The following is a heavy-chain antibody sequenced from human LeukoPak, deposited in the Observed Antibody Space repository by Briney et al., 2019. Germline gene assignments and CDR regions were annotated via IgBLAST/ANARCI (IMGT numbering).Heavy chain of an antibody. Sequence: GGSLRLSCAASGFTVSSNYMSWVRQAPGKGLEWVSVIYSGGSTYYADSVKGRFTISRDNSKNTLYLQMNSLRAEDTAVYYCASVGQYTAMAFGAFDIWGQGTMVTVSP. CDR1: GFTVSSNY. V-gene: IGHV3-66*01. J-gene: IGHJ3*02. CDR3: ASVGQYTAMAFGAFDI. D-gene: IGHD5-18*01. CDR2: IYSGGST.